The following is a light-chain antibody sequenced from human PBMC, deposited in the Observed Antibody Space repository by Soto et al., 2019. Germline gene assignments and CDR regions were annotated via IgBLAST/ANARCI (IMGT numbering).Light chain of an antibody. CDR1: PTISSR. V-gene: IGKV1-5*03. CDR2: KAS. Sequence: DIQMTQSPSTLSWSVGDRVTITCRASPTISSRLAWYQQKPGKAPKLLIYKASTLKSGVPSRFSGSGSGTDFTLTISRLEPEDFALYYCQQHGGSPITFGLGTRLEIK. J-gene: IGKJ5*01. CDR3: QQHGGSPIT.